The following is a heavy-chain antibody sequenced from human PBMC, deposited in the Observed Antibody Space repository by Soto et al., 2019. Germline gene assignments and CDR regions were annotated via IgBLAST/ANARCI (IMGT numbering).Heavy chain of an antibody. CDR3: ARGGAGYLDL. D-gene: IGHD1-26*01. Sequence: QVPLVQSGAEVQKPGSSVKVSCKAAGGTFNSYAIFWVRQAPGQGLEWMGGIILALDSPHYAQSFQGRLTLSADMSTSTAHMDLSSLRSDDTAVYYCARGGAGYLDLWGQGTLVTVSS. CDR1: GGTFNSYA. J-gene: IGHJ4*02. CDR2: IILALDSP. V-gene: IGHV1-69*06.